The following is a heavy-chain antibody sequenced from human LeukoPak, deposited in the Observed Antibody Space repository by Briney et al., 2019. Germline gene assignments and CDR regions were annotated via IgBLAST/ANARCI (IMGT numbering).Heavy chain of an antibody. Sequence: SETLSLTRTVSGGSISSYYWSWIRQPAGKGLEWIGRIYTSGGTNYNPSLKSRVTMSLDTSKNQFSLKLSSVTAADTAVYYCARHVSSGGTSAYFHYWGQGILVTVSS. CDR3: ARHVSSGGTSAYFHY. CDR1: GGSISSYY. CDR2: IYTSGGT. J-gene: IGHJ4*02. V-gene: IGHV4-4*07. D-gene: IGHD4-23*01.